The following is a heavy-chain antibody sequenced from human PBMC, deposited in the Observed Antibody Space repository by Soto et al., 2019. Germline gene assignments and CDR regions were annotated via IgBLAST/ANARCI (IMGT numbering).Heavy chain of an antibody. V-gene: IGHV3-9*01. Sequence: GGSLRLSCAASGFTFDDYAMHWVRQAPGKGLEWVSGISWNSGSIGYADSVKGRFTISRDNAKNSLYLQMNSLRAEDTALYYCAKDSRLNYYYMDVWGKGTTVTVSS. CDR3: AKDSRLNYYYMDV. D-gene: IGHD3-16*01. CDR2: ISWNSGSI. CDR1: GFTFDDYA. J-gene: IGHJ6*03.